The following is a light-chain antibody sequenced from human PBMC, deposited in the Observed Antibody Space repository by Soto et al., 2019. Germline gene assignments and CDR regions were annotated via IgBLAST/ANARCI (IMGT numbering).Light chain of an antibody. Sequence: EIVLTLSPGTLSLPPGERASPSCRASQTVISGYLAWYQKNPGQAPRILIFDASNRATGIPARFSGSGSGTDFNLTISRLETEDFAVYYCQQRSDWPLTFGGGTKVDIK. J-gene: IGKJ4*01. CDR1: QTVISGY. V-gene: IGKV3D-20*02. CDR2: DAS. CDR3: QQRSDWPLT.